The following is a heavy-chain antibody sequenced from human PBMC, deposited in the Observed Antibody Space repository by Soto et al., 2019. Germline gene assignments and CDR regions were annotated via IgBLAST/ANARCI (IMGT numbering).Heavy chain of an antibody. J-gene: IGHJ6*03. D-gene: IGHD3-10*01. CDR3: VRESTFGENNHNYMDV. CDR2: IWSDGSNE. V-gene: IGHV3-33*01. Sequence: QVQLVESGGGVVQPGGSLRLSCAASEFTFSRHGMHWVRQAPGKGLQWVGVIWSDGSNERYADSVKGRFTISRDNSKNTLYLQMNSQRAEDTAVYYCVRESTFGENNHNYMDVWGTGITVTVSS. CDR1: EFTFSRHG.